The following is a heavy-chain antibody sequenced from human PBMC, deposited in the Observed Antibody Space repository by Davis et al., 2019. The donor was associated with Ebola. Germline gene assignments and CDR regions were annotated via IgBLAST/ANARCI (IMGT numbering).Heavy chain of an antibody. Sequence: ASVKVSCKASGYTFTSYGISWVRQAPGQGLEWMGWISAYNGNTNYAQKLQGRVTMTRDTSTSTVYMELSSLRSEDTAVYYCARDLGGLLHLGELTFDYWGQGTLVTVSS. CDR2: ISAYNGNT. CDR1: GYTFTSYG. J-gene: IGHJ4*02. D-gene: IGHD3-16*01. V-gene: IGHV1-18*01. CDR3: ARDLGGLLHLGELTFDY.